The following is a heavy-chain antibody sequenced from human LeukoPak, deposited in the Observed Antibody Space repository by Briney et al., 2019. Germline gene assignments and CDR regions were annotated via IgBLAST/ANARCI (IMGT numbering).Heavy chain of an antibody. CDR2: IYYSGST. D-gene: IGHD3-22*01. J-gene: IGHJ4*02. CDR1: GGSINSGDYF. Sequence: SETLSLTCTVSGGSINSGDYFWSWIRQPPGKGLEWIGYIYYSGSTYYNPSLKSRLTISVDTSKNQFSLKLSPVTAVDTAVYYCARLDGSGMYYFDSWGQGTLVTVSS. V-gene: IGHV4-30-4*01. CDR3: ARLDGSGMYYFDS.